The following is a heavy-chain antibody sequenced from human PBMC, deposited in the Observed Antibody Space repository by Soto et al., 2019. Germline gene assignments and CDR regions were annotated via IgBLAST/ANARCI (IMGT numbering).Heavy chain of an antibody. Sequence: QVQLQQWGAGLLKPSETLSLTCAVYGGSFSGYYWSWIRQPPGKGLEWIGEINHSGSTNYNPSLKSRVTISVHTSKNQFSLKLSSVTAADTAVYYCARGEYYYDSSGYYHLYFDYWGQGTLVTVSS. V-gene: IGHV4-34*01. D-gene: IGHD3-22*01. CDR3: ARGEYYYDSSGYYHLYFDY. CDR1: GGSFSGYY. CDR2: INHSGST. J-gene: IGHJ4*02.